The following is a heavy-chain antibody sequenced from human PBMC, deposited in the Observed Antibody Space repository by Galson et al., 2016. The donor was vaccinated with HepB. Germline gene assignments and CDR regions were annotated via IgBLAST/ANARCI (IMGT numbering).Heavy chain of an antibody. CDR1: GFTFSSYA. V-gene: IGHV3-30-3*01. CDR2: ISFDGSNN. CDR3: ARDDDYVWGTYRYTRTVPQYYFDY. D-gene: IGHD3-16*02. J-gene: IGHJ4*02. Sequence: SLRLPCAASGFTFSSYAMHWVRQAPGKGQEWVAVISFDGSNNFYADSVQGRFTISRDNSKNTPYLQMNSLSAEDTAVYYCARDDDYVWGTYRYTRTVPQYYFDYWGQGTLVTVSS.